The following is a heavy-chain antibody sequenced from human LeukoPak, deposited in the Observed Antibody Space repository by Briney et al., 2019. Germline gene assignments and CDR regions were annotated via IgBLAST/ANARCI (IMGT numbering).Heavy chain of an antibody. D-gene: IGHD7-27*01. Sequence: KPSQTLSLTCTVSGDSISSGNYYWTWIRQPAGKGLEWIGRIYTSGNTNYNPSLKRQVTISMDTSKNQFSLNLNSVTAADTAVYYCARDRAGDSFDIWGQGTMVTVSS. CDR1: GDSISSGNYY. V-gene: IGHV4-61*02. CDR2: IYTSGNT. CDR3: ARDRAGDSFDI. J-gene: IGHJ3*02.